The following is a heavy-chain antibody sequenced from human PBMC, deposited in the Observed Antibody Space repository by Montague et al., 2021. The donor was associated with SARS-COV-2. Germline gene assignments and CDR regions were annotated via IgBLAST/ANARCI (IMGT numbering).Heavy chain of an antibody. J-gene: IGHJ4*02. CDR1: GFTFGDYA. CDR2: ISGDGATA. V-gene: IGHV3-23*01. D-gene: IGHD6-19*01. CDR3: AKALYSGGFFFESGSDF. Sequence: SLRLSCAASGFTFGDYAINWVRQAPGKELEWVASISGDGATAYYAESVLGRFAISRDNSKNTVLLQMDSLRDKDAAVYYCAKALYSGGFFFESGSDFWGQGTLVTVSS.